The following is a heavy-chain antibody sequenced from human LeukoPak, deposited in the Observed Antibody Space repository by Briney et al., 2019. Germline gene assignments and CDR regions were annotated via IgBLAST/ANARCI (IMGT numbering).Heavy chain of an antibody. D-gene: IGHD1-26*01. CDR3: ARDGSGTYYWDY. J-gene: IGHJ4*02. Sequence: WGSLRLSCAASGFTVSSNYMSWVRQAPGKGLEWVSVIYSGGNTYYADSVKGRFTISRDNSKSTLYLQMNSLRAEDTAVYYCARDGSGTYYWDYWGQGTLVTVSS. V-gene: IGHV3-53*01. CDR2: IYSGGNT. CDR1: GFTVSSNY.